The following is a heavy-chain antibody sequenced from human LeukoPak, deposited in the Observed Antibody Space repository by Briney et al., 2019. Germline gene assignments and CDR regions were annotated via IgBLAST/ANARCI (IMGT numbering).Heavy chain of an antibody. D-gene: IGHD3-22*01. Sequence: ASVKVSCKASGYTLTELSMHWVRQAPGKGLEWMGGFDPEDGETIYAQKFQGRVTMTEDTSTDTAYMELSSLRSEDTAVYYCATAGAIVARDAFDIWGQGTMVTVSS. CDR2: FDPEDGET. CDR1: GYTLTELS. J-gene: IGHJ3*02. CDR3: ATAGAIVARDAFDI. V-gene: IGHV1-24*01.